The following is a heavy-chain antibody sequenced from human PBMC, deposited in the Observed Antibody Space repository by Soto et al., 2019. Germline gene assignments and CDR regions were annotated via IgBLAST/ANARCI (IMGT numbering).Heavy chain of an antibody. CDR3: ESSGGTEGAWLDP. D-gene: IGHD1-1*01. CDR2: VYYSGIT. Sequence: QVLLQESGPRLVKPSQTLSLTCTVSGASIRRRGYYWSWIRHHPGEGLEWIGLVYYSGITDYNTSPKSQVSISADTSKNEFYLRMYSLTAADTAVYYCESSGGTEGAWLDPWGPGTLVTVPS. CDR1: GASIRRRGYY. J-gene: IGHJ5*02. V-gene: IGHV4-31*01.